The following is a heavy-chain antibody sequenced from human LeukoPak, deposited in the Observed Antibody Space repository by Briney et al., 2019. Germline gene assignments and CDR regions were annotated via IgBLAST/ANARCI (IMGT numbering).Heavy chain of an antibody. D-gene: IGHD5-12*01. V-gene: IGHV3-23*01. CDR3: ARSRGYSGYDYLDH. J-gene: IGHJ4*02. CDR1: GFTFSSYV. Sequence: GGSLRLSCAVSGFTFSSYVMSWVRQAPGKGLEWVSVISGSSGSTFYADSVKGRFTISRDNSKNTLYLQMNSLRAEDTAVYYCARSRGYSGYDYLDHWGQGTLVTVSS. CDR2: ISGSSGST.